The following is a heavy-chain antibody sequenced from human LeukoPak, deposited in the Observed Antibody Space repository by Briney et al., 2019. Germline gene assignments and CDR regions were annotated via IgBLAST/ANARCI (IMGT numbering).Heavy chain of an antibody. J-gene: IGHJ6*02. CDR3: AKERRFYYYGSGSQPDLMDV. CDR2: ISYDGSNK. V-gene: IGHV3-30*18. D-gene: IGHD3-10*01. Sequence: GGSLRLSCAASGFTFSSYGMHWVRQAPGKGLEWVAVISYDGSNKYYADSVKGRFTISRDNSKNTLYLQMNSLRAEDTAVYYCAKERRFYYYGSGSQPDLMDVWGQGTTVTVSS. CDR1: GFTFSSYG.